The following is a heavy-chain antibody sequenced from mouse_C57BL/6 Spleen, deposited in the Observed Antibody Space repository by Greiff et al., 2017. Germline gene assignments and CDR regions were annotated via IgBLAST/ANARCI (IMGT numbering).Heavy chain of an antibody. CDR3: ARTPMVTTGYAMDY. CDR1: GYTFTDYY. CDR2: INPNNGGT. J-gene: IGHJ4*01. D-gene: IGHD2-2*01. V-gene: IGHV1-26*01. Sequence: EVQLQQSGPELVKPGASVKISCKASGYTFTDYYMNWVKQSHGKSLEWIGDINPNNGGTSYNQKFKGKATLTVDKSSSTAYMELRSLTSEDSAVYYCARTPMVTTGYAMDYWGQGTSVTVSS.